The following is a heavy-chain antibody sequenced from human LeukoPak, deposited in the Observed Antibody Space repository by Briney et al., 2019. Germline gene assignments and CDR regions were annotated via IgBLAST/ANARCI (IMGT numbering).Heavy chain of an antibody. Sequence: SETLSLTCTVSGGSISSYYWSWIRQPPGKGLERIGYIYYSGSTNYNPSLKSRVTISVDTSKNQFSLKLSSVTAADTAVYYCARLGYCSSTSCYHDAFDIWGQGTMVTVSS. J-gene: IGHJ3*02. CDR1: GGSISSYY. D-gene: IGHD2-2*01. V-gene: IGHV4-59*01. CDR3: ARLGYCSSTSCYHDAFDI. CDR2: IYYSGST.